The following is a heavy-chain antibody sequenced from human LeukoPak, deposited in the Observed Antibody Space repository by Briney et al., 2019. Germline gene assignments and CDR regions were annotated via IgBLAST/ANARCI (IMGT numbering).Heavy chain of an antibody. V-gene: IGHV4-4*07. CDR2: IYTTGST. D-gene: IGHD6-13*01. Sequence: SGTLSLTCTVPGGSISDYYWTWIRQPAGKGLEWIGRIYTTGSTNYNPSLKSRVTMSVDTSKNQFSLRLSSVTAADTAFYYCARVSPVTDSSNIDFWGQGTLVTVSS. J-gene: IGHJ4*02. CDR1: GGSISDYY. CDR3: ARVSPVTDSSNIDF.